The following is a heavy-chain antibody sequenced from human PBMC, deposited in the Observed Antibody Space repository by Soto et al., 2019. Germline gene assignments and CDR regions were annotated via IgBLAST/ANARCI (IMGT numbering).Heavy chain of an antibody. J-gene: IGHJ4*02. CDR1: GFIFSNYG. CDR2: IWYDGSTA. Sequence: QVHLVESGGGVVQHGRSLRLSCAGSGFIFSNYGMHWVRQAPGKGLEWVAVIWYDGSTAYYADSVKGRFTVSRDNSENTVYLQMNSLTAEDTAVYYCARVAGPTNTVTSLLYWGQGTLVTVSS. V-gene: IGHV3-33*01. CDR3: ARVAGPTNTVTSLLY. D-gene: IGHD4-17*01.